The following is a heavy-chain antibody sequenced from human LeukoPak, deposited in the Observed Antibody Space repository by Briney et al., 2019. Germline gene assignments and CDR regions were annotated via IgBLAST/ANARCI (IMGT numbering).Heavy chain of an antibody. CDR1: GFTFSSYW. CDR3: ARDLTGGIFGVVSRNNWFDP. Sequence: GGSLRLSCAASGFTFSSYWMSWVRQAPGKGLEWVANIKQDGSEKYYVDSVKGRFTISRDNAKHSLYLQMNSLRAEDTAVYYCARDLTGGIFGVVSRNNWFDPWGQGTLVTVSS. CDR2: IKQDGSEK. V-gene: IGHV3-7*01. D-gene: IGHD3-3*01. J-gene: IGHJ5*02.